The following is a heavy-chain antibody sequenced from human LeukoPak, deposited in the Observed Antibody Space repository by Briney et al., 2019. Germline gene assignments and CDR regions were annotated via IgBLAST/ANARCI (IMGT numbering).Heavy chain of an antibody. Sequence: PGGSLRLSCAASGFTFSSYAMSWVRQAPGKGLEWVSAISGSGGSTYYADSVKGRFTISRDNSKNTLYLQMNSLRAEDTAVYYCARQPIVVVPAAMPAFFDYWGQGTLVTVSS. D-gene: IGHD2-2*01. CDR2: ISGSGGST. J-gene: IGHJ4*02. CDR3: ARQPIVVVPAAMPAFFDY. V-gene: IGHV3-23*01. CDR1: GFTFSSYA.